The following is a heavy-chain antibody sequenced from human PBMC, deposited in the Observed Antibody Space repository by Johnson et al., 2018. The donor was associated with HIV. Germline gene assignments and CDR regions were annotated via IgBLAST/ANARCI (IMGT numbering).Heavy chain of an antibody. J-gene: IGHJ3*02. Sequence: QVQLVESGGGVVQPGRSLRLSCAASGFTFSSYGMHWVRQAPGKGLEWVAVISYHGSNTYYADSMKGRFTISRDNSKNTLYLQMNSLRAEDTAVYYCARDSPIYGEAGDAFDIWGQGTMVTVSS. V-gene: IGHV3-30*03. CDR3: ARDSPIYGEAGDAFDI. CDR1: GFTFSSYG. CDR2: ISYHGSNT. D-gene: IGHD2/OR15-2a*01.